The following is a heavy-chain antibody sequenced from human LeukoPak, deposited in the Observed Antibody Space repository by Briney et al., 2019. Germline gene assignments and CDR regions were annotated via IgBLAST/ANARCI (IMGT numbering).Heavy chain of an antibody. CDR1: GFTFRSYR. CDR3: ARDGRGHIGFVAY. J-gene: IGHJ4*02. Sequence: GGSLRLSCAASGFTFRSYRMIDLRQAPGKALEGGSSISSSRRYIYYADSVKRRFTISRDNAKNPLYLQMNSLRAEDTAVYYCARDGRGHIGFVAYWGQGTLVTVSS. CDR2: ISSSRRYI. D-gene: IGHD2-15*01. V-gene: IGHV3-21*01.